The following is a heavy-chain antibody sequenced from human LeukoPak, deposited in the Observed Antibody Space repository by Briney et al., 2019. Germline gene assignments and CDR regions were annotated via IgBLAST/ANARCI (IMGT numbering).Heavy chain of an antibody. V-gene: IGHV3-15*05. CDR3: TTDPAPLYDTSGEDAFAI. CDR2: IKSETDGGTT. D-gene: IGHD3-22*01. J-gene: IGHJ3*02. CDR1: GFTFSNAW. Sequence: GGSLRLSCAASGFTFSNAWVSWVRQAPGKGLEWIGRIKSETDGGTTDYAAPVKGRFIISRDDLKNTLYLQMNSLKTEDTAVYYCTTDPAPLYDTSGEDAFAIWGQGTMVTVPS.